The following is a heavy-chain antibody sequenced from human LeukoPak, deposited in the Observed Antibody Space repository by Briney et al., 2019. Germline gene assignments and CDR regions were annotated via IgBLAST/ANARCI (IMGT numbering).Heavy chain of an antibody. CDR2: ISGSSSYT. J-gene: IGHJ4*02. Sequence: GGSLRLSCAASGFTFSDYYMSWIRQAPGKGLEWVSYISGSSSYTNYADSVKGRFTISRDNAKNSLYLQMNSLRAEDTAVYYCAREVGYCSSTSCPFDYWGQGTLVTVSS. CDR3: AREVGYCSSTSCPFDY. V-gene: IGHV3-11*05. CDR1: GFTFSDYY. D-gene: IGHD2-2*01.